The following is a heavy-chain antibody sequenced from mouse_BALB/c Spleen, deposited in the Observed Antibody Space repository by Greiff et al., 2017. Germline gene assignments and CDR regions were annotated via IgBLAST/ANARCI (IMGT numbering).Heavy chain of an antibody. Sequence: EVQLQQSGPELVKPGASVKMSCKASGYTFTSYVMHWVKQKPGQGLEWIGYINPYNDGTKYNEKFKGKATLTSDKSSSTAYMELSSLTSEDSAVYYCARRGGYDADYYAMDYWGQGTSVTVSS. J-gene: IGHJ4*01. D-gene: IGHD2-2*01. CDR1: GYTFTSYV. CDR3: ARRGGYDADYYAMDY. CDR2: INPYNDGT. V-gene: IGHV1-14*01.